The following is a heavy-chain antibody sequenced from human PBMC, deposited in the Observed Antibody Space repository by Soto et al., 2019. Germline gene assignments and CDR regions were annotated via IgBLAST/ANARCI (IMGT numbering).Heavy chain of an antibody. Sequence: SQTLPLPWNVSGGSISSGGYYWSRIRQHPGKGLEWIGYIYYSGSTYYNPSLKSRVTISVDTSKNQFSLKLSSVAAADTAVYYCARLSNPWGNSVIDYWGQGTLVTVSS. CDR3: ARLSNPWGNSVIDY. J-gene: IGHJ4*02. CDR1: GGSISSGGYY. D-gene: IGHD4-4*01. CDR2: IYYSGST. V-gene: IGHV4-31*02.